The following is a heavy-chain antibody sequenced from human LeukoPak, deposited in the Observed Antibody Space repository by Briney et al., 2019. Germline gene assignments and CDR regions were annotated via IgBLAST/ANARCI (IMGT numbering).Heavy chain of an antibody. CDR1: GFTFSNYE. CDR3: VRDGASWGGDSFDI. J-gene: IGHJ3*02. Sequence: GGYLRLSCAASGFTFSNYEMNWVRQTPGKGLEWASYISGDGSTKFYADSVKGRFTISRDNTKNSLYLQMNNLRAEDTAVYYCVRDGASWGGDSFDIWGQGTMVAVSS. CDR2: ISGDGSTK. D-gene: IGHD3-10*01. V-gene: IGHV3-48*03.